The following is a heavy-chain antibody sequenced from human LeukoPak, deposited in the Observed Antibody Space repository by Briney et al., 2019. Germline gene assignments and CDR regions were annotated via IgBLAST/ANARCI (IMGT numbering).Heavy chain of an antibody. J-gene: IGHJ4*02. CDR3: ARGGDDFWSGYFRPFDY. V-gene: IGHV3-7*01. CDR1: GFTFSSYW. CDR2: IKQDGSEK. Sequence: GGSLRLSCAASGFTFSSYWMSWVRQAPGKGLEWVANIKQDGSEKYYVDSVKGRFTFSRDNAKNSLYLQMNSLRAEDTAVYYCARGGDDFWSGYFRPFDYWGQGTLVTVSS. D-gene: IGHD3-3*01.